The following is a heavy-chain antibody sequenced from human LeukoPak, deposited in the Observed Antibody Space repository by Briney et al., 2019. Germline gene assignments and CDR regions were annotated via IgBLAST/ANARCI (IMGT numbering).Heavy chain of an antibody. CDR3: ARAGDGLELRAEFDP. CDR1: GYTFTGYY. J-gene: IGHJ5*02. Sequence: ASVKVSCKASGYTFTGYYMHWVRQAPGQGLEWMGWINPNSGGTNYAQKFRGRVTMTRDTSISTAYMELSRLRSDDTAVYYCARAGDGLELRAEFDPWGQGTLVTVSS. D-gene: IGHD1-7*01. V-gene: IGHV1-2*02. CDR2: INPNSGGT.